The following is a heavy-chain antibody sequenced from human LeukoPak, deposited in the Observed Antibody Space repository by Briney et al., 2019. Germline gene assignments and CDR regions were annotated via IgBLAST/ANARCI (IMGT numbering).Heavy chain of an antibody. Sequence: GGSLRLSCAISGFTFSSYAMGWVRQAPWIGLEWVSSISGNGGGTYYVDSVKGRFTISRDNPKNTLYLQMNSLRIEDTAVYYCAKIGLESANFDSWGQGTLVTVSS. CDR3: AKIGLESANFDS. CDR1: GFTFSSYA. D-gene: IGHD3-10*01. V-gene: IGHV3-23*01. J-gene: IGHJ4*02. CDR2: ISGNGGGT.